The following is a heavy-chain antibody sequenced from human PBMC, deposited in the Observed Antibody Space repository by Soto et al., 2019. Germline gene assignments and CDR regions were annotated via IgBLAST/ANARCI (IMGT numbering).Heavy chain of an antibody. D-gene: IGHD3-10*01. J-gene: IGHJ4*02. Sequence: QVQLVQYGAELKKPGSSVKVSCKASGGIFSTYAISWLRQAPGQGLEWMGGIIPIFGTPNYAQKFQGRVTITPDESTSTAYMELSRLRSEDTAVYYCARDRDDYGSGNYYNRIDFWGQGTMVTVSS. CDR1: GGIFSTYA. CDR2: IIPIFGTP. CDR3: ARDRDDYGSGNYYNRIDF. V-gene: IGHV1-69*01.